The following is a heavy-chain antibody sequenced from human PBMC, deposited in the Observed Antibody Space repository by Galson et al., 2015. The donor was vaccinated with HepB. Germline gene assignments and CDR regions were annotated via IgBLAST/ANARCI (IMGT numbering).Heavy chain of an antibody. D-gene: IGHD1-26*01. Sequence: SLRLSCAASGFTFSNSGMHWVRQAPGKGLEWVAVISYDGSNKYYADSVKGRFTISRDNSKNTLYLQMNSLRAEDTAVYYCAKGDGSGRNYYYYVDVWGQGTPVTVSS. CDR3: AKGDGSGRNYYYYVDV. CDR1: GFTFSNSG. CDR2: ISYDGSNK. V-gene: IGHV3-30*18. J-gene: IGHJ6*03.